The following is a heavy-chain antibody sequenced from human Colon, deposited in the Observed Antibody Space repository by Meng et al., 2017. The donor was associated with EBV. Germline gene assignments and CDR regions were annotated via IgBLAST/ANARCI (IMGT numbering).Heavy chain of an antibody. V-gene: IGHV4-30-4*01. Sequence: VEQCGWGLGLVGAALPLSRTCAVSCDSINGCGFYWSWIRQPPGKGVEWIGYIYLTGSTYYSPSLKSRLNISIDTSKNQFYLRLTSVTAADTAEDYCVRGGGSFRFQFWGLGTLVTVSS. CDR3: VRGGGSFRFQF. CDR2: IYLTGST. D-gene: IGHD2-15*01. J-gene: IGHJ4*02. CDR1: CDSINGCGFY.